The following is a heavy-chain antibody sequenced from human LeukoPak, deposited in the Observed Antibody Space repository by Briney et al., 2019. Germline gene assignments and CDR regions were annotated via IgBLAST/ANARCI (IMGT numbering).Heavy chain of an antibody. J-gene: IGHJ4*02. V-gene: IGHV3-23*01. Sequence: GGALRLSCAASGFTFGNYVLTWVRQAPGKGLEWVSTFSGSGGNTFYADSVKGRSTISRDSSRNTLFLQMSSLRAGDTAIYYCAKSRYGGYDFFDYWGQGTLVTVSS. D-gene: IGHD5-12*01. CDR1: GFTFGNYV. CDR3: AKSRYGGYDFFDY. CDR2: FSGSGGNT.